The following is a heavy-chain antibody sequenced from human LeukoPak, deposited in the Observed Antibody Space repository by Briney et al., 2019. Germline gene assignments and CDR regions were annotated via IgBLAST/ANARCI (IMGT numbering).Heavy chain of an antibody. CDR3: ARLAVAQTGLFDY. V-gene: IGHV1-46*01. J-gene: IGHJ4*02. CDR2: INPSNGYT. Sequence: ASVKVSCKASGYIFTSYYMHWVRQAPGQGLEWMGIINPSNGYTTYAQKFRGRVTMTRDTSTSTVYMELSSLRSEDTAVYYCARLAVAQTGLFDYWGQGTLVTVSS. D-gene: IGHD6-19*01. CDR1: GYIFTSYY.